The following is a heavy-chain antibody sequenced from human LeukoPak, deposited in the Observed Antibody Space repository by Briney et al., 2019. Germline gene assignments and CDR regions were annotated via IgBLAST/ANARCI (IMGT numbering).Heavy chain of an antibody. J-gene: IGHJ5*02. CDR1: GGSISSYY. CDR3: ARDLNFDTNWFDP. CDR2: IYYSGST. Sequence: SETLSLTCTVSGGSISSYYWSWIRQPPGKGLEWIGYIYYSGSTNYNPSLKSRVTISVDTSKNQFSLKLSSVTAADTAVYYCARDLNFDTNWFDPWGQGTMVTVSS. V-gene: IGHV4-59*01. D-gene: IGHD3-9*01.